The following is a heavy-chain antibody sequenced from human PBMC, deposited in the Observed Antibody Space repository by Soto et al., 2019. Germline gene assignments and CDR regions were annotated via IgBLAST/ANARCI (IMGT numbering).Heavy chain of an antibody. CDR2: ISYDGSNK. J-gene: IGHJ5*02. V-gene: IGHV3-30*18. Sequence: GGSLRLSCAASGFTFSSYGMHWVRQAPGKGLEWVAVISYDGSNKYYADSVKGRFTISRDNSKNTLYLQMNSLRAEDTAVYYCAKSSSSYYYDSSGYYSAGWFDPWGQGTLVTVSS. CDR3: AKSSSSYYYDSSGYYSAGWFDP. CDR1: GFTFSSYG. D-gene: IGHD3-22*01.